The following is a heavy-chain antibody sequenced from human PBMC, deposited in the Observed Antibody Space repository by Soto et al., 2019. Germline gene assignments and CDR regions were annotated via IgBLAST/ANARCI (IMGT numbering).Heavy chain of an antibody. CDR1: GFTFSSYA. CDR3: AKPLLAKGDYYYGMDV. V-gene: IGHV3-23*01. CDR2: ISGSGGST. D-gene: IGHD5-12*01. Sequence: GGSLRLSCAASGFTFSSYAMSWVRQAPGKGLEWVSAISGSGGSTYYADSVKGRFTISRDNSKNTLYLQMNSLRAEDTAVYYCAKPLLAKGDYYYGMDVWGQGTTVTVSS. J-gene: IGHJ6*02.